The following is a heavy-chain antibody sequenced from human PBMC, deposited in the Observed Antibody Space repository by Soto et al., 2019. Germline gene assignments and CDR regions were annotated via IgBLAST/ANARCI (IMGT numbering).Heavy chain of an antibody. Sequence: PSETLSLTCTVSGGSISSGDYYWSWIRQPPGKGLEWIGYIYYGGSTYYNPSLKSRVTISVDTSKNQFSLKLSSVTAADTAVYYCARLTQYTIFGVVITHWGQGTLVTVSS. CDR1: GGSISSGDYY. CDR2: IYYGGST. CDR3: ARLTQYTIFGVVITH. J-gene: IGHJ4*02. V-gene: IGHV4-30-4*01. D-gene: IGHD3-3*01.